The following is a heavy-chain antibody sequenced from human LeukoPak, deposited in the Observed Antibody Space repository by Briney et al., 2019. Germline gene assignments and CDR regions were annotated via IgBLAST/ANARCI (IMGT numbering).Heavy chain of an antibody. D-gene: IGHD3-22*01. CDR2: INPSGGST. V-gene: IGHV1-46*01. Sequence: GASVKVSCKASGYTFTSYYMHWVRQAPGQGLEWMGIINPSGGSTGYAQKFQGRVTMTRDTSTSTVYMELSSLRSEDTAVYYCARAESITMIVVVTDAFDIWGQGTMVTVSS. J-gene: IGHJ3*02. CDR3: ARAESITMIVVVTDAFDI. CDR1: GYTFTSYY.